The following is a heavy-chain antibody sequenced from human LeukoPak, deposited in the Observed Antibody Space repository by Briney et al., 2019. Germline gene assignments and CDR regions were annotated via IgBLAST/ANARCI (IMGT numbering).Heavy chain of an antibody. D-gene: IGHD6-6*01. V-gene: IGHV4-59*01. J-gene: IGHJ4*02. CDR2: IYYSGST. CDR1: GGSISSYY. Sequence: PSETLSLTCTVSGGSISSYYWSWIRQPPGKGLEWIGYIYYSGSTNYNPSLKGRVTISVDTSKNQFSLKLSSVTAADTAVYYCARTGIAARSLGGPREYYFDYWGQGTLVTVSS. CDR3: ARTGIAARSLGGPREYYFDY.